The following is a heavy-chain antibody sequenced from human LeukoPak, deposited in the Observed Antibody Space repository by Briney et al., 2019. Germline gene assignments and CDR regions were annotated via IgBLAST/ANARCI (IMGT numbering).Heavy chain of an antibody. V-gene: IGHV1-69*01. CDR2: IIPIFGTA. J-gene: IGHJ4*02. D-gene: IGHD6-19*01. CDR3: AITYSSGWYYFDY. Sequence: VASVKVSCKASGGTFSSYAISWVRQAPGQGLEWMGGIIPIFGTANYAQKFQGRVTITADESTSTAYMELSSLRSEDTAVYYCAITYSSGWYYFDYWGRGTLVTVSS. CDR1: GGTFSSYA.